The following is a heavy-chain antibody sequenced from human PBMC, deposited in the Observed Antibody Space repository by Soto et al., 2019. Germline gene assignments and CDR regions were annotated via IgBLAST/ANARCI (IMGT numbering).Heavy chain of an antibody. CDR1: GGSISSSSYY. V-gene: IGHV4-39*01. Sequence: SETLSLTCTVSGGSISSSSYYWGWIRQPPGKGLEWIGSIYYSGSTYYNPSLKSRVTISVDTSKNQFSLKLSSVTAADTAVYYCARHGGGWYYDSSGYYYSWFDPWGQGTLVTVSS. CDR3: ARHGGGWYYDSSGYYYSWFDP. D-gene: IGHD3-22*01. CDR2: IYYSGST. J-gene: IGHJ5*02.